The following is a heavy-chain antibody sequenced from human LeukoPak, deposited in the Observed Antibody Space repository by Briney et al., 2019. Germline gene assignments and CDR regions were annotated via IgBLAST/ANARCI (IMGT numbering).Heavy chain of an antibody. Sequence: SVKVSCKASGYTFTGYYMHWVRQAPGQGLEWMGGIIPIFGTANYAQKFQGRVTITADESTSTAYMELSSLRSEDTAVYYCARSSYYDFWWDYWGQGTLVTVSS. CDR1: GYTFTGYY. CDR3: ARSSYYDFWWDY. J-gene: IGHJ4*02. CDR2: IIPIFGTA. V-gene: IGHV1-69*13. D-gene: IGHD3-3*01.